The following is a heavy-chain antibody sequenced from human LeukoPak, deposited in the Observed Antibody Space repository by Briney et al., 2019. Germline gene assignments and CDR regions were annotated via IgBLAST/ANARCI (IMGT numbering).Heavy chain of an antibody. Sequence: SETLSLTCTVSGASISSTSYYWGWLRQTQGKGLESIGTVYYSGSTYYNTSLKSRLTISVDTSKNQISLQLTSVTAADMALYYCATYSGSYFVGHWGQGNLVTVSS. V-gene: IGHV4-39*01. CDR2: VYYSGST. CDR1: GASISSTSYY. CDR3: ATYSGSYFVGH. D-gene: IGHD1-26*01. J-gene: IGHJ4*02.